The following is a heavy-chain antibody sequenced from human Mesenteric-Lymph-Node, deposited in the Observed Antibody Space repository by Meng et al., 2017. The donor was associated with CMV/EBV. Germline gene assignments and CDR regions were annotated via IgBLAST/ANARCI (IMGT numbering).Heavy chain of an antibody. V-gene: IGHV4-39*01. CDR3: ATDTRADGYFDY. CDR1: GGSISSSSYY. D-gene: IGHD5-24*01. Sequence: SETLSLTCTVSGGSISSSSYYWGWIRQPPGKGLEWIGSIYYSGSTYYNPSLKSRVTISVDTSKNQFSLKLSSVTAADSAVYFCATDTRADGYFDYWGQGTLVTVSS. J-gene: IGHJ4*02. CDR2: IYYSGST.